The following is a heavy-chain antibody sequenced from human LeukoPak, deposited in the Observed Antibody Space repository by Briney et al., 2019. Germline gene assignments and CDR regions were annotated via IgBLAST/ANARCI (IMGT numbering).Heavy chain of an antibody. CDR1: GFTFTSSA. Sequence: SVKVSCKASGFTFTSSAMQWVRQARGQRLEWIGWIVVGSGNTNYAQKFQERVTITRDTSISTAYMELSRLRSDDTAVYYCARGPVRRDGYSGYNYGENDYWGQGTLVTVSS. CDR3: ARGPVRRDGYSGYNYGENDY. D-gene: IGHD5-18*01. J-gene: IGHJ4*02. CDR2: IVVGSGNT. V-gene: IGHV1-58*02.